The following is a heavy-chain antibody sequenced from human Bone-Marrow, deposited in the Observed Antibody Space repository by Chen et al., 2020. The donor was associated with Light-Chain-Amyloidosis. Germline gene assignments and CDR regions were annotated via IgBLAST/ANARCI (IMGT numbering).Heavy chain of an antibody. Sequence: QVQLVESGGGVVQPGRSLRLSCAASGFTFSSYGMHWVRQAPGKGLEWVAVISYDGSNKYDANAVKGRFTISRDNSKNTLYLQMNSLRAEDTAVYYCAKEVPGFWYYFDYWGQGILVPVSS. CDR2: ISYDGSNK. D-gene: IGHD6-13*01. V-gene: IGHV3-30*18. J-gene: IGHJ4*02. CDR1: GFTFSSYG. CDR3: AKEVPGFWYYFDY.